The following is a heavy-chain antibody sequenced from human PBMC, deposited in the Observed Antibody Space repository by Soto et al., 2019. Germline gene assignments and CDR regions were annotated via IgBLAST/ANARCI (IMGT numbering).Heavy chain of an antibody. CDR2: ISYSGST. CDR3: ARDCSGGSCSGMDV. V-gene: IGHV4-31*03. Sequence: QVQLQESGPGLVKPSQTLSLTCTVSGGSISSGGYYWSWIRQHPGKGLEWIGYISYSGSTYYNPSLKSRVTIAVDTSKNQFSLKLSSVTAADTAVYYCARDCSGGSCSGMDVWGQGTTVTVSS. J-gene: IGHJ6*02. CDR1: GGSISSGGYY. D-gene: IGHD2-15*01.